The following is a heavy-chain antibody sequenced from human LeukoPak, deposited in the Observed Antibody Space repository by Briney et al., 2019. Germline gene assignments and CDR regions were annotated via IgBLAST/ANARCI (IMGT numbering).Heavy chain of an antibody. V-gene: IGHV1-2*02. CDR1: GYTFTGYY. J-gene: IGHJ4*02. CDR2: INPNSGGT. D-gene: IGHD3-16*01. CDR3: ARASLGVNYFDY. Sequence: ASVKVSCKASGYTFTGYYMHWVRQAPGQGLEWMGWINPNSGGTNYAQKFQGRVTMTRDTSISTAYMELSRLRSDDTAVYYCARASLGVNYFDYWGQGTLVTVSS.